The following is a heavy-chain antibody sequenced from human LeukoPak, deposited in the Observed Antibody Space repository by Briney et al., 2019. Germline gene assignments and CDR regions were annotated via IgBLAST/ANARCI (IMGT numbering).Heavy chain of an antibody. CDR3: ARTGNDAFDI. D-gene: IGHD2-8*02. J-gene: IGHJ3*02. Sequence: GGSLRLSCAASGFTFSSYGMSWVRQAPGKGLEWVANIKQDGSEKYYVDSVKGRFTISRDNAKNSLYLQMNSLRAEDTAVYYCARTGNDAFDIWGQGTMVTVSS. CDR1: GFTFSSYG. CDR2: IKQDGSEK. V-gene: IGHV3-7*01.